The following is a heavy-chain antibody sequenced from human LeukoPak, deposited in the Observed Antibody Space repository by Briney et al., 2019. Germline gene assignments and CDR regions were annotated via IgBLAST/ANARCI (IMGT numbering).Heavy chain of an antibody. V-gene: IGHV3-74*01. J-gene: IGHJ4*02. CDR2: INGDGSET. CDR1: GFTLSDHW. D-gene: IGHD5/OR15-5a*01. Sequence: GGSLRLSCAASGFTLSDHWMHWVRQAPGKGLVWVSHINGDGSETNYADSVRGRFTISRDNAKNTLYLQMNSLRVDDTAVYYCTREEGSTDHWGQGTLVTVSS. CDR3: TREEGSTDH.